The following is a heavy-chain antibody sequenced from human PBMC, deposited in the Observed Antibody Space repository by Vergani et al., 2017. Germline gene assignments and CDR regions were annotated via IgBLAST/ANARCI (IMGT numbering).Heavy chain of an antibody. J-gene: IGHJ1*01. V-gene: IGHV4-38-2*02. D-gene: IGHD3-22*01. CDR3: ARATTGFTMIVVETGFQH. CDR1: GYSIRIGYY. Sequence: QVQLQESGPGLVKPSETLSLPCTVSGYSIRIGYYWGWIRQPPGKGLEWIGSIYHSGSTYYNPSLKSRVTISVDTSKNQFSLKLSSVTAADTAVYYCARATTGFTMIVVETGFQHWGQGTLVTVSS. CDR2: IYHSGST.